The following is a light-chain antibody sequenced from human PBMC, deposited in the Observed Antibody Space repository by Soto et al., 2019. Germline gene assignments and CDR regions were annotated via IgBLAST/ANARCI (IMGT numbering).Light chain of an antibody. CDR3: QTWGTGIGV. V-gene: IGLV4-69*01. CDR2: LNSDDNH. CDR1: SGHSSYA. J-gene: IGLJ2*01. Sequence: QSVLTQSPSASASLGASVKLTCTLSSGHSSYAIAWHQQQPEKGPRYLMKLNSDDNHIRGDGIPDRFSGSSSGAERNLSISSLQSEDEADNYYQTWGTGIGVFGGGTKVTVL.